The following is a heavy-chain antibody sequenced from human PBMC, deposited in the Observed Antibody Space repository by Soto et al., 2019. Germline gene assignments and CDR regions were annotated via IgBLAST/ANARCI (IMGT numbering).Heavy chain of an antibody. D-gene: IGHD3-16*01. CDR2: VYYSGST. CDR1: GASISSSSFY. Sequence: SETLSLTCTVSGASISSSSFYWAWIHQPPGKGLEWIGCVYYSGSTFYNPSLKSRVTITMDTSKNQFSLKLTSVTAADTGVFYCARELAYAAYPKGGGDYYYGMDVWGRGTTVTVSS. V-gene: IGHV4-39*02. J-gene: IGHJ6*02. CDR3: ARELAYAAYPKGGGDYYYGMDV.